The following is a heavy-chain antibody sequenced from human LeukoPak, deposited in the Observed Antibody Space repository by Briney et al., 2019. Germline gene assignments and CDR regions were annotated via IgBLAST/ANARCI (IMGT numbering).Heavy chain of an antibody. CDR3: VRGPYGSGISNWFDP. J-gene: IGHJ5*02. CDR2: IFYTGST. D-gene: IGHD3-10*01. CDR1: GGSMNNYY. V-gene: IGHV4-59*01. Sequence: SETLSLTCTVSGGSMNNYYWSWIRQPPGKGLEWIGSIFYTGSTNYNPSLQSRVTVSVDTSKNQFSLKLTSVTAADTAVYYCVRGPYGSGISNWFDPWGQGTLVIVSS.